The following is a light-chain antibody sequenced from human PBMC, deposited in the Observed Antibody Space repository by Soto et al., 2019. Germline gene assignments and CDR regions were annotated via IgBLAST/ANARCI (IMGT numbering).Light chain of an antibody. CDR1: SSDVGGYNY. J-gene: IGLJ1*01. CDR3: CSYASTFSFV. V-gene: IGLV2-11*01. Sequence: QSALTQPRSVSGSPGQSVTISCTGTSSDVGGYNYVSWYQHHPGKAPKLMIYDVSKRPSGVPDRFSGSKSGNTASLTISGLQADDEVDYYCCSYASTFSFVFGTGTKVTVL. CDR2: DVS.